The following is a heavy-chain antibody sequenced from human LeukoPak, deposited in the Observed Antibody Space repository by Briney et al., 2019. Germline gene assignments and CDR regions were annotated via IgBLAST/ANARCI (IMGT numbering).Heavy chain of an antibody. Sequence: GGSLRLSCAASGFTFSSYGMHWVRQAPGKGPEWVAVISYDGSNKYYADSVKGRFTISRDNSKNTLYLQMNSLRAEDTAVYYCAKDSNYDSSGSPGTLFDYWGQGTLVTVSS. D-gene: IGHD3-22*01. CDR2: ISYDGSNK. CDR1: GFTFSSYG. CDR3: AKDSNYDSSGSPGTLFDY. J-gene: IGHJ4*02. V-gene: IGHV3-30*18.